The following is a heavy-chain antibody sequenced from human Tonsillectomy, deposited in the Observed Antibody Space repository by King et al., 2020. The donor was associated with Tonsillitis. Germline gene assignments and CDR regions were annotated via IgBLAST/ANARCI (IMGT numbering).Heavy chain of an antibody. Sequence: VQLVESGGGLVQPGGSLRLSCTASGFTFSTSWMSWARQAPGKGLEWVANIDQGGSEQNYVDSVKGRFTISRDNARNSLYLQMNSLRGEDTALYYCVKGGGSGWPFDYWGQGTLVPVSS. CDR3: VKGGGSGWPFDY. CDR1: GFTFSTSW. J-gene: IGHJ4*02. CDR2: IDQGGSEQ. V-gene: IGHV3-7*01. D-gene: IGHD6-19*01.